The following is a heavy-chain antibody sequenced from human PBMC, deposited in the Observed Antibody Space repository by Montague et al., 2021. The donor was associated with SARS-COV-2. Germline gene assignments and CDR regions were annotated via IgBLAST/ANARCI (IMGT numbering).Heavy chain of an antibody. Sequence: SETLSLTCTVSGGSISSYYWSWIRKPPGKGLEWIGYIYYSGSTNXNPSLKSRVTISVDTSKNQFSLKLSSVTAADTAVYYCARAAGYNWNYGYNWFDPWGQGTLVTVSS. CDR1: GGSISSYY. V-gene: IGHV4-59*01. J-gene: IGHJ5*02. CDR2: IYYSGST. D-gene: IGHD1-7*01. CDR3: ARAAGYNWNYGYNWFDP.